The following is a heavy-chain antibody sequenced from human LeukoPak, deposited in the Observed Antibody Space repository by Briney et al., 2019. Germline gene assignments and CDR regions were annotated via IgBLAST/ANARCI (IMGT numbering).Heavy chain of an antibody. CDR2: IYYSGST. D-gene: IGHD2-2*01. Sequence: SETLSLTCAVYSEPFIGYYWSWIRQPPGKGLEWIGYIYYSGSTNYNPSLKSRVTISVDTSKNQFSLKLSSVTAADTAVYYCARLVGSTSCCNFDYWGQGTLVTVSS. V-gene: IGHV4-59*08. CDR3: ARLVGSTSCCNFDY. CDR1: SEPFIGYY. J-gene: IGHJ4*02.